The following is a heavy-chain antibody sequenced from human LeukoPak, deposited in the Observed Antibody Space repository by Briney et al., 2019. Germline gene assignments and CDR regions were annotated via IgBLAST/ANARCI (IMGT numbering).Heavy chain of an antibody. CDR2: IKQVGSEK. Sequence: GGSLRLSCAASGFTFSSYWMSWVRQAPGKGLEWVANIKQVGSEKYYVDSVKGRFTISRDNAKNSLYLQMNSLRAEDTAVYYCARDPSGSYYNVLDYWGQGTLVTVSS. D-gene: IGHD3-10*01. CDR1: GFTFSSYW. CDR3: ARDPSGSYYNVLDY. V-gene: IGHV3-7*03. J-gene: IGHJ4*02.